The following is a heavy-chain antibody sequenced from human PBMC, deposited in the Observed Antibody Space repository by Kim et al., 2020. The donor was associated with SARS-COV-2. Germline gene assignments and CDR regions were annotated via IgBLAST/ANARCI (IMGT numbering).Heavy chain of an antibody. D-gene: IGHD3-10*01. Sequence: VKGRFTISRDTAKNSLYRQLNSLRAEDTAVYYCARTGGWFGEQRFDNWGQGTLVTVSS. V-gene: IGHV3-21*01. J-gene: IGHJ4*02. CDR3: ARTGGWFGEQRFDN.